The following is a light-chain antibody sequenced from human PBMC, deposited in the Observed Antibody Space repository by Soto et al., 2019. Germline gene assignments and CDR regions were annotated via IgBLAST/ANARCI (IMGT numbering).Light chain of an antibody. CDR1: SSNIGNNY. J-gene: IGLJ2*01. CDR2: DNN. Sequence: QSVLTQPPSVSAAPGQKVTISCSGSSSNIGNNYVSWYQQLPGTAPKLLIYDNNKRPSGIPDRFSGSKSGTSATLDITGLQTGDEADYYCGTWDSSLSAVVFGGGT. V-gene: IGLV1-51*01. CDR3: GTWDSSLSAVV.